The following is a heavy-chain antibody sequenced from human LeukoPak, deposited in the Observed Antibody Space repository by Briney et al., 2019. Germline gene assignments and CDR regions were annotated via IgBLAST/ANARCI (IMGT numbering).Heavy chain of an antibody. Sequence: PGGSLRLSCAASGFTFSSYSMNWVRQAPGKGLEWVSYISSSSSTIYYADSVKGRFTISRDNAKNSLYLKMNSLRDEDTAVYYCARSGRAATIFGVVIIPEIFDYWGQGTLVTVSS. D-gene: IGHD3-3*01. CDR3: ARSGRAATIFGVVIIPEIFDY. J-gene: IGHJ4*02. V-gene: IGHV3-48*02. CDR2: ISSSSSTI. CDR1: GFTFSSYS.